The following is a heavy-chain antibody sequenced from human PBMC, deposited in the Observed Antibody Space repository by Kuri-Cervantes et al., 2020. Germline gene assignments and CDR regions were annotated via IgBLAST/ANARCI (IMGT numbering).Heavy chain of an antibody. CDR2: MNPNSGNT. J-gene: IGHJ4*02. V-gene: IGHV1-8*02. CDR3: ARGGYYDSSGYYHFDY. Sequence: ASVKVSCKASGYTFTSYDINWVRQATGQGLEWMGWMNPNSGNTGYAQKFQGRVTMTRNTSISTAYMELSSLRSEDTAVYYCARGGYYDSSGYYHFDYWGQGTLVTVSS. CDR1: GYTFTSYD. D-gene: IGHD3-22*01.